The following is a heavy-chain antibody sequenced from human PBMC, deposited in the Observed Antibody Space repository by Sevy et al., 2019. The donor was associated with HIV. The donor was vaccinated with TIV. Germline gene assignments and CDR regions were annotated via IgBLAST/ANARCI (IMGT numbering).Heavy chain of an antibody. CDR3: ARHRNKGIATPFDY. Sequence: SETLSLTCTVSGGSISSSSYYWGWIRQPPGKGLEWIGSIYYSGSTYYNPSLKSRVTISQDTSKNQFSLRLSSVSAADTAVYYCARHRNKGIATPFDYWGQGTLVTVSS. J-gene: IGHJ4*02. CDR1: GGSISSSSYY. V-gene: IGHV4-39*01. D-gene: IGHD6-13*01. CDR2: IYYSGST.